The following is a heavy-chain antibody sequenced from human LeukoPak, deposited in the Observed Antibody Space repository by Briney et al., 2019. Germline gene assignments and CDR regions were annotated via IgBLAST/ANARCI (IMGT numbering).Heavy chain of an antibody. CDR2: INPSGGST. J-gene: IGHJ6*02. V-gene: IGHV1-46*01. CDR1: RYTVTSYY. Sequence: GASVKVSCKASRYTVTSYYMHWVRQAPGQGLEWMGIINPSGGSTSYAQKFQGRVTMTRDTSTSTVYMELSSLRSGDTAAYYCARNMGRNYDFWSGSPGLDVWGQGTTVTVSS. D-gene: IGHD3-3*01. CDR3: ARNMGRNYDFWSGSPGLDV.